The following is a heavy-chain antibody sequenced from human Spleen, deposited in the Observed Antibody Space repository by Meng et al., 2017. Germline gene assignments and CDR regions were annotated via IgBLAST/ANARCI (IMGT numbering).Heavy chain of an antibody. J-gene: IGHJ4*02. V-gene: IGHV3-23*01. Sequence: VQLQQCGAGLLEPSETLSLTCAVYGGSFIGYYWSWIRQPPGKGLEWVSGISISGGRTYYADSVKGRFTISRDNSKNTLYLQMNSLRAEDTAVYFCAKEEVPNDYWGQGTLVTVSS. D-gene: IGHD1-1*01. CDR3: AKEEVPNDY. CDR2: ISISGGRT. CDR1: GGSFIGYY.